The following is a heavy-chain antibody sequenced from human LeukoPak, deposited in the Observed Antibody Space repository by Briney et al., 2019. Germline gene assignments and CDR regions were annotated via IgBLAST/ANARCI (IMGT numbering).Heavy chain of an antibody. CDR1: GFTFSSYS. Sequence: GGSLRLSCAASGFTFSSYSMNWVRQAPGKGLEWVSSISSSSSYIYYADSVKGRFTISRDNAKNSLYLQMNSLRAEDTAVYYCARDLRLYGSGTLWDAFDIWGQGTMVTVSS. CDR2: ISSSSSYI. J-gene: IGHJ3*02. D-gene: IGHD3-10*01. CDR3: ARDLRLYGSGTLWDAFDI. V-gene: IGHV3-21*01.